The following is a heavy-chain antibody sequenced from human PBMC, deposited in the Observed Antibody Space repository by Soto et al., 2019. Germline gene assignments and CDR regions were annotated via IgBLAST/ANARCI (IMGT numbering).Heavy chain of an antibody. V-gene: IGHV3-53*01. CDR2: LYSSDGT. CDR1: GFSFSGKNY. J-gene: IGHJ3*02. Sequence: GGSLRLSCAASGFSFSGKNYLTWVRQAPGKGLEWVSALYSSDGTYYADSVKGRFSVSRDNSKNTFYLQLHSLRPEDTALYFCATWLQREHAFDIWGLGAIVTVSS. D-gene: IGHD1-1*01. CDR3: ATWLQREHAFDI.